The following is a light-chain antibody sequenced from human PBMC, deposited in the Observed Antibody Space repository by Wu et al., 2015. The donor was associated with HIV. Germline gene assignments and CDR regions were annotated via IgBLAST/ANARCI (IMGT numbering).Light chain of an antibody. CDR2: DAS. V-gene: IGKV3-11*01. J-gene: IGKJ2*01. CDR1: QSVDSY. Sequence: EIVLTQSPATLSLSPGERATLSCRASQSVDSYLAWYQQRPGQPPRLLINDASNRATGIPARFSGSGSGTDFTLTISRLEPEDFAVYYCQQYGSSSYTFGQGTKLEIK. CDR3: QQYGSSSYT.